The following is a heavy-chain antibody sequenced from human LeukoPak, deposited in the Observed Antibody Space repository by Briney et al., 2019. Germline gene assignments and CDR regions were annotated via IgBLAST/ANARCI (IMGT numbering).Heavy chain of an antibody. CDR1: GGSISSYY. V-gene: IGHV4-59*01. J-gene: IGHJ4*02. D-gene: IGHD4-23*01. CDR2: IYYSGST. Sequence: PSETLSLTCTVSGGSISSYYWSWIRQPPGKGLEWIGYIYYSGSTNYNPSLKSRVTISVDTSKNQFSLKLSSVTAADTAVYYCARNSQAKGVYFDHWGQGTLVTVSS. CDR3: ARNSQAKGVYFDH.